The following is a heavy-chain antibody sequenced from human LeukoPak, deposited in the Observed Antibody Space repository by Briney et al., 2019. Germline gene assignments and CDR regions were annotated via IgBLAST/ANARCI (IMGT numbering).Heavy chain of an antibody. V-gene: IGHV1-46*01. D-gene: IGHD3-22*01. J-gene: IGHJ4*02. CDR3: ARNIYYDSSGYPSFDY. CDR2: INPSGGST. CDR1: GYTFTSYY. Sequence: ASVKVSCKASGYTFTSYYMHWVRQAPGQGLEWMGIINPSGGSTSYAQKFQGRVTMTRDTSTSTVYMELSSLRSEDTAVYCCARNIYYDSSGYPSFDYWGEGTLVTVSS.